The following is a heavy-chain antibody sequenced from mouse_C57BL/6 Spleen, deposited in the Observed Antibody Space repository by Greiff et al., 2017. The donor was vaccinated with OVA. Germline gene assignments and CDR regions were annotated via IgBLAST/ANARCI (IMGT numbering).Heavy chain of an antibody. CDR3: ARGYYGSLDY. CDR2: INPYNGDT. CDR1: GYSFTGYF. Sequence: EVQVVESGPELVKPGDSVKISCKASGYSFTGYFMNWVMQSHGKSLEWIGRINPYNGDTFYNQKFKGKATLTVDKSSSTAHMELRSLTSEDSAVYYCARGYYGSLDYWGQGTTLTVSS. V-gene: IGHV1-20*01. J-gene: IGHJ2*01. D-gene: IGHD1-1*01.